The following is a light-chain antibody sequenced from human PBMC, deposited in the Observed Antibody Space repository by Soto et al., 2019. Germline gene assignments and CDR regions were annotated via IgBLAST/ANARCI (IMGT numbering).Light chain of an antibody. J-gene: IGKJ5*01. Sequence: EIVLTQSPATLSLSLGERATLSCRAIQNINRYLAWYHQKPGQPPRLLIYDASTRATGIPDRFSGSGSGTDFTLTISRLEPEDFAVYYCQQYGSSPITFGQGTRLEIK. CDR2: DAS. CDR3: QQYGSSPIT. CDR1: QNINRY. V-gene: IGKV3-20*01.